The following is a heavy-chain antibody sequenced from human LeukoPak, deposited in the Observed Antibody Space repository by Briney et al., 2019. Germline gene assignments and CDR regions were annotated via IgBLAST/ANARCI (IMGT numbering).Heavy chain of an antibody. V-gene: IGHV3-21*01. CDR2: ISSSSSYI. Sequence: GSLRLSCAASGFTFSSYGVHWVRQAPGKGLEWVSSISSSSSYIYYADSVKGRFTISRDNAKNSLYLQMNSLGPEDTAIYYCARDRARGPSSGWSDYWGQGSPVSVSS. CDR1: GFTFSSYG. D-gene: IGHD6-19*01. J-gene: IGHJ4*02. CDR3: ARDRARGPSSGWSDY.